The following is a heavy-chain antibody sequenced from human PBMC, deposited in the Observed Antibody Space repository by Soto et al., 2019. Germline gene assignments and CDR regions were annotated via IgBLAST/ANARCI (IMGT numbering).Heavy chain of an antibody. CDR3: AKNGQPPYSSSGMDV. J-gene: IGHJ6*02. CDR1: GYTFSRYG. CDR2: ISGYNGDT. Sequence: QGQLVQSGPEVKKPGASVKVSCKASGYTFSRYGISWVRQAPGQGLEWMGWISGYNGDTKYAQKAQGRVTMTIDTSTYTAYMELRSLTSDDTAIYYCAKNGQPPYSSSGMDVWGQGTTVTVSS. D-gene: IGHD2-8*01. V-gene: IGHV1-18*01.